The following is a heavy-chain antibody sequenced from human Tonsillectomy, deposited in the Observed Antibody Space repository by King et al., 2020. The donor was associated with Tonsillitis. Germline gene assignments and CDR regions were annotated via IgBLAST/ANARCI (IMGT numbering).Heavy chain of an antibody. CDR2: TYYRSKWYN. D-gene: IGHD4-17*01. J-gene: IGHJ3*02. V-gene: IGHV6-1*01. Sequence: VQLPQSGPGLVKPSQTLSLTCAISGDSVSSNSAAWNWIRQSPSRGLEWLGRTYYRSKWYNDYAVSVKSRITISPDTSKNQFSLQLNSVTPEDTAVYYCARFYDYGDYLPPYDAFDIWGQGTMVTVSS. CDR3: ARFYDYGDYLPPYDAFDI. CDR1: GDSVSSNSAA.